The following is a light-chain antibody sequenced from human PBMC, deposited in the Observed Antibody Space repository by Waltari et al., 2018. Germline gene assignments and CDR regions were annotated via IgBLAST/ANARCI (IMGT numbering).Light chain of an antibody. V-gene: IGKV3-20*01. CDR2: GAS. J-gene: IGKJ3*01. CDR1: QTVSSNY. Sequence: EIVLTQSPGTLSLSPGEEATASCRASQTVSSNYLAWYQQKLGQAPRLLIYGASSRVTGIPDRFSGSGSGTDFTLTISRLEPEDFAVYYCQQYANSFTFGPGTKVDIK. CDR3: QQYANSFT.